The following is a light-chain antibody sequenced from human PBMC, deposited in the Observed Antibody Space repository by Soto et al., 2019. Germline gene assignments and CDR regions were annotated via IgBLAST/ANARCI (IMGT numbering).Light chain of an antibody. CDR1: QSVSSY. CDR3: QQRSNWPPT. CDR2: DAS. V-gene: IGKV3-11*01. J-gene: IGKJ5*01. Sequence: EIVLTQSPATLSLSPGERATLSCRASQSVSSYLAWYQQKPGQAPSLLIYDASNRATAIPARFSGSGSGTDFTLXISXLEPEDFAVYYCQQRSNWPPTFGQGTRLEIK.